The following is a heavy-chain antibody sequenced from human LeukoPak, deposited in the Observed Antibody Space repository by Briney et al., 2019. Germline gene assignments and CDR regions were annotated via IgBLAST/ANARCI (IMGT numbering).Heavy chain of an antibody. Sequence: ASVKVSCKASGGTFSSYAISWVRQAPGQGLEWMGWINPNSGGTKYAQQFQGRVTMTRDTSISTAYMELSRLTSDDTAVYYCARGEGDSSSWPLNYWGQGTLVPVSS. CDR1: GGTFSSYA. V-gene: IGHV1-2*02. J-gene: IGHJ4*02. CDR2: INPNSGGT. CDR3: ARGEGDSSSWPLNY. D-gene: IGHD6-13*01.